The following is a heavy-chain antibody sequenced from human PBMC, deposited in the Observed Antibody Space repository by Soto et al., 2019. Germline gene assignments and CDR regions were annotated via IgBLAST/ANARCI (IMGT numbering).Heavy chain of an antibody. CDR2: VYHSGNT. V-gene: IGHV4-4*02. D-gene: IGHD1-26*01. CDR1: GGSISSNDW. CDR3: ARDGNGSPGATDW. Sequence: QVQLQESGPRLVKPSGTLSLTCAVSGGSISSNDWWSWIRQSPGKGLEWIGEVYHSGNTNYNPSPKSRVTISVDKSKNQFTLHLSPVTAADTAVYYCARDGNGSPGATDWWGQGTLVTVSS. J-gene: IGHJ4*02.